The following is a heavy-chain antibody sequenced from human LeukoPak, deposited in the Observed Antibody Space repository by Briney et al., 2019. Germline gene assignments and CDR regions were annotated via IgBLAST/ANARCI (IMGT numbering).Heavy chain of an antibody. CDR1: GFTFSSYA. CDR3: AKDCSGGSCSDY. CDR2: ISGSGGST. D-gene: IGHD2-15*01. V-gene: IGHV3-23*01. Sequence: GGSLRLSCAASGFTFSSYAMSWVRQAPGKGLEWVSAISGSGGSTYYADSVKGRFTISRDNSKTTLYLQMNSLRAEDTAVYYCAKDCSGGSCSDYWGQGTLVTVSS. J-gene: IGHJ4*02.